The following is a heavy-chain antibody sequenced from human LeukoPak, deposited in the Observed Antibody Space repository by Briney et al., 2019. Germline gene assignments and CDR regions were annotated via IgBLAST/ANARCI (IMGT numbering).Heavy chain of an antibody. D-gene: IGHD3-22*01. CDR2: ISAYNGNT. CDR3: ARDRRSYYDSSCYLYNDY. V-gene: IGHV1-18*01. Sequence: ASVKVSCKASGYTFTSYGISWARQAPGQGLEWMGWISAYNGNTNYAQKLQGRVTMTTDTSTSTAYMELRSLRSDDTAVYYCARDRRSYYDSSCYLYNDYWGQGTLVTVSS. CDR1: GYTFTSYG. J-gene: IGHJ4*02.